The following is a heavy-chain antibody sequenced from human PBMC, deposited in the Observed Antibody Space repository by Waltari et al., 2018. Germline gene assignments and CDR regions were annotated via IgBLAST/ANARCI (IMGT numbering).Heavy chain of an antibody. CDR1: GYSISSGYY. J-gene: IGHJ4*02. D-gene: IGHD4-17*01. Sequence: QVQLQESGPGLVKPSETLSLTCAVSGYSISSGYYWGWIRQPPGKGLEWIGSIYHSGSTYYNPSLKSRVTISVDTSKNQFSLKLSSVTAADTAVYYCASLYLHDYGGNGDYWGQGTLVTVSS. CDR3: ASLYLHDYGGNGDY. CDR2: IYHSGST. V-gene: IGHV4-38-2*01.